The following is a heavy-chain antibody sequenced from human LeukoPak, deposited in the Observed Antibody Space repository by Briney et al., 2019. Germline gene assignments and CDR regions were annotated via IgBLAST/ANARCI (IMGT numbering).Heavy chain of an antibody. CDR1: GFIFRNYG. CDR3: ARQYQLLSYMDV. Sequence: GGSLRLSCGASGFIFRNYGMHWIRQAPGKGLEWVAVISYDGSNKYYADSVKGRFTISRDNSKNTLYLQMNSLRAEDTAVYYCARQYQLLSYMDVWGKGTTVTVSS. D-gene: IGHD2-2*01. CDR2: ISYDGSNK. V-gene: IGHV3-30*19. J-gene: IGHJ6*03.